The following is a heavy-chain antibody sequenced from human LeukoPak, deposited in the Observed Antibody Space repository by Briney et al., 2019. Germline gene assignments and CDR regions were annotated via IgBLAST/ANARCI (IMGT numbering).Heavy chain of an antibody. D-gene: IGHD4-23*01. CDR1: GFTINNYW. J-gene: IGHJ4*02. Sequence: GGSLRLSCAATGFTINNYWMSWVRQAPGKGLEWVANIKQDGSERYYVDSVKGRFTISRDNAKNSLYLQMNSLRDDDTAVYYCARHDYGGNSGDCWGQGTLVTVSS. CDR2: IKQDGSER. CDR3: ARHDYGGNSGDC. V-gene: IGHV3-7*02.